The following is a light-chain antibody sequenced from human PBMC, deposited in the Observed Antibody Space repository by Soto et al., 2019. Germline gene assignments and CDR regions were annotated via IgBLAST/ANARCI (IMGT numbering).Light chain of an antibody. CDR2: GAS. CDR1: QSVSSSY. J-gene: IGKJ2*01. CDR3: QQYGSSPVT. Sequence: EIVLTQSPGTLSLSPGERATLSCRASQSVSSSYLAWYQQKPGQAPRLLIYGASSRATGIPDRFSGSGSGTDFTLTISRLEPEEFAVYYFQQYGSSPVTFGQGTKLEIK. V-gene: IGKV3-20*01.